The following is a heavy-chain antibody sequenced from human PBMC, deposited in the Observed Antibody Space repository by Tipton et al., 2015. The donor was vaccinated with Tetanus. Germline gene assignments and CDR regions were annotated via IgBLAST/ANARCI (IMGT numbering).Heavy chain of an antibody. Sequence: TLSLTCTVSGDSISSSEYYWGWIRQPPGEGLEWIASVYYSGSTYYNPSLKSRVTISVDTSKNQFSLKLSSVTAADTAVYYCARLIVGATTSEYFQHWGQGTLVTVSS. CDR2: VYYSGST. J-gene: IGHJ1*01. V-gene: IGHV4-39*01. CDR1: GDSISSSEYY. CDR3: ARLIVGATTSEYFQH. D-gene: IGHD1-26*01.